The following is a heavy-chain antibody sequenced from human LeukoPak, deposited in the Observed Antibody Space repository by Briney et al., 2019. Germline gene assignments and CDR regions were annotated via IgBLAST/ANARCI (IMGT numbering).Heavy chain of an antibody. J-gene: IGHJ4*02. CDR3: ARDHSSGWYFDY. CDR1: GFTVSSNY. Sequence: GGSLRLSCAASGFTVSSNYMSWVRQAPGKGLEWVAVISYDGSNKYYADSVKGRFTISRDNSKNTLYLQMNSLRAEDTAVYYCARDHSSGWYFDYWGQGTLVTVSS. V-gene: IGHV3-30-3*01. CDR2: ISYDGSNK. D-gene: IGHD6-19*01.